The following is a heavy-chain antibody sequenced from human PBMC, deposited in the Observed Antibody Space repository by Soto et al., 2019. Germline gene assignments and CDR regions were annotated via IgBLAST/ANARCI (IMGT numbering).Heavy chain of an antibody. CDR3: ARGRDEFDA. J-gene: IGHJ5*02. Sequence: SETLSLTCAVYGASLSDNYCNWLRQPPGKGLEWIGEINHSGNTNYNPSLRSRVTISIDTSKNQLSLNLRSVSAADTAVYYCARGRDEFDAWGQGTPVTVSS. V-gene: IGHV4-34*01. CDR1: GASLSDNY. CDR2: INHSGNT.